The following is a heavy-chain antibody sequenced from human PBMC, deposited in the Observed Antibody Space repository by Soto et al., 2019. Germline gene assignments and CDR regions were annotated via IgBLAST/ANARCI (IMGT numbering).Heavy chain of an antibody. D-gene: IGHD3-10*01. CDR3: AITKWFVAARLIYYYYGMDV. J-gene: IGHJ6*02. CDR2: IHYSGST. CDR1: GDSITSYH. V-gene: IGHV4-59*01. Sequence: QVQLQESGPGLVKPSETLSLTCSVSGDSITSYHWSWVRQPPGKGLEWIASIHYSGSTNYNPSLKGRVTMTADTSGNQFSLNLSSVTAADTSVYYCAITKWFVAARLIYYYYGMDVWGQGTTVTVSS.